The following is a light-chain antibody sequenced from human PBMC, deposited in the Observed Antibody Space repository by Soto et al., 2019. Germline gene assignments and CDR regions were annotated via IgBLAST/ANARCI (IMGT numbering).Light chain of an antibody. J-gene: IGKJ2*01. V-gene: IGKV1-5*03. CDR2: KAS. Sequence: DIQMTQSPSTLSASVGDRVTITCRPSQSISSSLARYQQKPGKAPKLLIYKASSLESGVPSSFSGRGSGTEFTLAISSLQPDDFATYYCQHYNDYSPYTFGQGTKLEIK. CDR3: QHYNDYSPYT. CDR1: QSISSS.